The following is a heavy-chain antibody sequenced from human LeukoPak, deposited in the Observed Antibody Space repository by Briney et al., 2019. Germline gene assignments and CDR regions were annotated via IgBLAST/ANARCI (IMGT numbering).Heavy chain of an antibody. CDR3: ARGDLDP. CDR1: GFTFTTHS. V-gene: IGHV3-7*03. CDR2: ITESGSEK. J-gene: IGHJ5*02. Sequence: GGSLRLSCAASGFTFTTHSMTWFRQAPEKGLEWVAAITESGSEKFYVDSVKGRFTISRDNARNSLYLHMNSLRAEDTAMYYCARGDLDPWGQGTLVTVSS.